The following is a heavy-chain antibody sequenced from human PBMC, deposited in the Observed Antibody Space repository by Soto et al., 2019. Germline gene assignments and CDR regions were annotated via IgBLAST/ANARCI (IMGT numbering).Heavy chain of an antibody. V-gene: IGHV3-15*01. CDR1: GFTFSNAW. Sequence: EVQLVESGGGLVKPGGSLRLSCAASGFTFSNAWMSWVRQAPGKGLEWVGRIKRKTDGGTTDYAAPVKGRFTISRDDSKNTLYLQTTSLKTEDTAMYYCTTDPLQDYKNYKHPQGDYYYYYMYVWGKGTTVTVSS. CDR3: TTDPLQDYKNYKHPQGDYYYYYMYV. J-gene: IGHJ6*03. CDR2: IKRKTDGGTT. D-gene: IGHD4-4*01.